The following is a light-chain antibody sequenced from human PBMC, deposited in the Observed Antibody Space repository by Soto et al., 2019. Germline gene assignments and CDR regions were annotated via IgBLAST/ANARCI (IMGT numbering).Light chain of an antibody. Sequence: QSVLTQPPSVSGAPGQRVTISCTGSSSNIGAGYDIHWYQQLPGTAPKLLIYGNNNRPSGVPDRFSGSKSGTSASLAITGLQAEDEGDYYCLAYDSSLSSYVFGTGTKLTVL. V-gene: IGLV1-40*01. CDR3: LAYDSSLSSYV. CDR2: GNN. J-gene: IGLJ1*01. CDR1: SSNIGAGYD.